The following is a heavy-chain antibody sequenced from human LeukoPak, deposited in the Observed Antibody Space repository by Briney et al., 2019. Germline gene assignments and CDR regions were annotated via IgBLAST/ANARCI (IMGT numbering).Heavy chain of an antibody. CDR3: ARQLRNPRNWFDP. V-gene: IGHV7-4-1*02. CDR2: INTDTGNP. CDR1: GYTLISYA. J-gene: IGHJ5*02. D-gene: IGHD1-14*01. Sequence: ASVKVSCKASGYTLISYAMNWVRQAPGQGLEWMGWINTDTGNPTYAQGFAGRFVFSLDTSVSTAYLQISSLKAEDTAVYYCARQLRNPRNWFDPWGQGTLVTVSS.